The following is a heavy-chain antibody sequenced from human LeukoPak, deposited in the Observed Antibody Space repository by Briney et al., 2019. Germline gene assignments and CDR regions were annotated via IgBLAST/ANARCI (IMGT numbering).Heavy chain of an antibody. CDR2: IYYSGST. CDR1: GNSISSGDNY. CDR3: AREHIAAAIEGDNWFDP. V-gene: IGHV4-39*07. D-gene: IGHD6-25*01. Sequence: PSQTLSLTCTVSGNSISSGDNYWGWIRQPPGKGLEWIGRIYYSGSTYYNPSLKSRVTISVDTSKNQFSLKLTSVTAADTAVYYCAREHIAAAIEGDNWFDPWGHGTLVTVSS. J-gene: IGHJ5*02.